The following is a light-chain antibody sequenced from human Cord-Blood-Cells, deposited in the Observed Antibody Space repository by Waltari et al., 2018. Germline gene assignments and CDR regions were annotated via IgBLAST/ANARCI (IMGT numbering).Light chain of an antibody. J-gene: IGKJ3*01. Sequence: DIVMTQSPLSLPVTPGEPASISCRSSQSLLHSNGYNYLDWYLQKPGQSPQLRFYLGSNRACGVPDRFSGSGSSTDFTLKISRVEAEDVGVYYCMQALHTFAFGPGSTVNI. V-gene: IGKV2-28*01. CDR2: LGS. CDR3: MQALHTFA. CDR1: QSLLHSNGYNY.